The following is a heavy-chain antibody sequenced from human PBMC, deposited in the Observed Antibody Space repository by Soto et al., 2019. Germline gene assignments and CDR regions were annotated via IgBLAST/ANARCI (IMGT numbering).Heavy chain of an antibody. CDR2: NSADNGNT. V-gene: IGHV1-18*01. CDR3: ARDGTPYHWFDP. D-gene: IGHD1-26*01. J-gene: IGHJ5*02. Sequence: QAQLVQSGAEVKNPGASVKVSCKASGYSFSTYGVSWIRQAPGQGLEWMGWNSADNGNTNYAERFQGRLTMTTDTSTNTAFMELRSLRSDDTAIYFCARDGTPYHWFDPWGQGTLVTVSS. CDR1: GYSFSTYG.